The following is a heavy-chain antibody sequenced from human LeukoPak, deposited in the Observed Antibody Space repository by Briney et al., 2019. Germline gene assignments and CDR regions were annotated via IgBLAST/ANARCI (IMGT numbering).Heavy chain of an antibody. V-gene: IGHV4-61*02. CDR2: IYTSGST. Sequence: SETLSLTCTVSGGSISSGSYYWSWIRQPAGKGLEWIGRIYTSGSTNYNPSLKSRVTISVDTSKNQFSLKLSSVTAADTAVYYCARVPTVTFFDYWGQGTLVTVSS. J-gene: IGHJ4*02. CDR3: ARVPTVTFFDY. D-gene: IGHD4-17*01. CDR1: GGSISSGSYY.